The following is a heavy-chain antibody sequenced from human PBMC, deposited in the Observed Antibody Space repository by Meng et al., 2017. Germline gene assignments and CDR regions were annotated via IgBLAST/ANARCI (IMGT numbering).Heavy chain of an antibody. CDR2: ISYDGSNK. CDR3: ANTRRAGSYRTWGAFDI. D-gene: IGHD1-26*01. J-gene: IGHJ3*02. Sequence: GESLKISCAASGFTFSSYAMHWVRQAPGKGLEWVAVISYDGSNKYYADSVKGRFTISRDNSKNTLYLQMNSLRAEDTAVYYCANTRRAGSYRTWGAFDIWGRGTMVTVSS. CDR1: GFTFSSYA. V-gene: IGHV3-30*04.